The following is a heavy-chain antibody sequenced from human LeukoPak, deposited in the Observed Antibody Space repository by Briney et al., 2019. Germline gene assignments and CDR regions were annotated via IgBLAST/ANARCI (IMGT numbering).Heavy chain of an antibody. CDR3: AKWGDYDVLTGYYVSDY. CDR1: GFTFSNYA. V-gene: IGHV3-23*01. D-gene: IGHD3-9*01. J-gene: IGHJ4*02. CDR2: ITGGGSGI. Sequence: GGSLRLPCAASGFTFSNYAMSWARQAPGKGLEWLSAITGGGSGIYYADSMKSRFTISRDNSKNTLYLQINGLRAEDTAVYYCAKWGDYDVLTGYYVSDYWGQGTLVTVSS.